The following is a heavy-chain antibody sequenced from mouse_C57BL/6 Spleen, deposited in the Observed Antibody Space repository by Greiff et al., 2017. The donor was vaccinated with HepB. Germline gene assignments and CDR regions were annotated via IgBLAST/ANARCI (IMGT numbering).Heavy chain of an antibody. Sequence: EVMLVESGGDLVKPGGSLKLSCAASGFTFSSYGMSWVRQTPDKRLEWVATISSGGSYTYYPDSVKGRFTISRDNAKNTLYLQMSSLKSEDTAIYYCARNYGSSYGAMDYWGQGTSVTVSS. CDR2: ISSGGSYT. D-gene: IGHD1-1*01. CDR3: ARNYGSSYGAMDY. V-gene: IGHV5-6*01. CDR1: GFTFSSYG. J-gene: IGHJ4*01.